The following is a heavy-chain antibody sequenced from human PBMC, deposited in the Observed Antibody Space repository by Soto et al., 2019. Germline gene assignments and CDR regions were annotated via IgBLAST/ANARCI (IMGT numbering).Heavy chain of an antibody. Sequence: GESLKISCKGSGYSFTSYWIGWVRQMPGKGLEWMGIIYPGDSDTRYSPSFQGQVTISADKSISTAYLQWSSLKASDTAMYYCARAQQWLVRGYYYYGMDVWGQGTTVTV. V-gene: IGHV5-51*01. D-gene: IGHD6-19*01. CDR1: GYSFTSYW. CDR3: ARAQQWLVRGYYYYGMDV. CDR2: IYPGDSDT. J-gene: IGHJ6*02.